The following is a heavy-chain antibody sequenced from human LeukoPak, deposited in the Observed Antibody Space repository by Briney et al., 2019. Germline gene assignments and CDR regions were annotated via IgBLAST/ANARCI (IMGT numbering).Heavy chain of an antibody. V-gene: IGHV4-61*02. CDR3: ARGGYDILTGYSNYYYYYYMDV. D-gene: IGHD3-9*01. CDR1: GGSISSGSYY. Sequence: SETLSLTCTVSGGSISSGSYYWSWIRQPAGKGLEWIGRIYTSRSTNYNPSLKSRVTISVDTSKNQFSLKLSSVTAADTAVYYCARGGYDILTGYSNYYYYYYMDVWGKGTTVTISS. CDR2: IYTSRST. J-gene: IGHJ6*03.